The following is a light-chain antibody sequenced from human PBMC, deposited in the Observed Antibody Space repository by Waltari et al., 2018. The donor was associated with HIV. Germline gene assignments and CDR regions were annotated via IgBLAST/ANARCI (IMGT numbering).Light chain of an antibody. CDR2: RAS. Sequence: DIQMTQSPSTLSASVGDRVTITCRASQNISTWLAWYQQKPGKAPKLLIDRASNLESGVPSRFSGSGSGTEFTLTISSLQPDDLATYYCQHPIKTFGPGTKVEIK. V-gene: IGKV1-5*03. J-gene: IGKJ3*01. CDR3: QHPIKT. CDR1: QNISTW.